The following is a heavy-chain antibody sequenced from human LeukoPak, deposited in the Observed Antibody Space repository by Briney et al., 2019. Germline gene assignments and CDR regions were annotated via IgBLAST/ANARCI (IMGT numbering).Heavy chain of an antibody. CDR3: ARLYYYDSSGYYYFDY. V-gene: IGHV5-51*01. CDR1: GYSFTSYW. J-gene: IGHJ4*02. Sequence: GESLKISCKGSGYSFTSYWIGWVRQMPGKGLEWMGIIYPGDSDTRYSPSFQGQVTISAGKSISTAYLQWSSLKASDTAMYYCARLYYYDSSGYYYFDYWGQGTLVTVSS. D-gene: IGHD3-22*01. CDR2: IYPGDSDT.